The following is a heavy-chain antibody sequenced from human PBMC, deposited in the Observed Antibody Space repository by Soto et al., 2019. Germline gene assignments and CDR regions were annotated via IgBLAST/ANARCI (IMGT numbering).Heavy chain of an antibody. J-gene: IGHJ4*02. D-gene: IGHD6-19*01. CDR1: EFTFSTYW. CDR3: AGGSGWESDS. Sequence: EVQLVESGGGLVQPGGSLRLSCEISEFTFSTYWMTWVRQAPGKGLEWVANIKQDGGEKNYLESVRGRFIISRDNAKKSLYLEMNSLRAEDTAVYYCAGGSGWESDSWGQGTLVTVSA. CDR2: IKQDGGEK. V-gene: IGHV3-7*05.